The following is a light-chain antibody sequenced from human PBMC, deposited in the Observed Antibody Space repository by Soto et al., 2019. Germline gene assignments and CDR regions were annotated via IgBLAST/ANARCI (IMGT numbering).Light chain of an antibody. CDR1: HSFRGL. J-gene: IGKJ5*01. Sequence: VLTQSPVTLSLSPGERATLSFRASHSFRGLLAWYQQKPGQAPRLLIYDAYNRATGIPPRFSGSGSGTDFTLTISSLEPEDSAVYYCQQRHMWPITFGQGTRLEIK. CDR3: QQRHMWPIT. V-gene: IGKV3-11*01. CDR2: DAY.